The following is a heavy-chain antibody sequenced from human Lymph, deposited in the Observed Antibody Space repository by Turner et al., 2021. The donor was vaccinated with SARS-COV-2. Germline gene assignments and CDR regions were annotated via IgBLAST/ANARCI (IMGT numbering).Heavy chain of an antibody. J-gene: IGHJ5*02. V-gene: IGHV4-59*01. CDR1: GRSMNSYY. CDR2: IYYRGST. Sequence: QVQLQESGPGLVKPLETLSPPCTVSGRSMNSYYRRWIRQPPEKRPEWIGYIYYRGSTNYNPSLKSRVTISVDTSKSQSSLKLTSVTAADTAIYYCARETVNNWVDPWGQGILVTVSS. CDR3: ARETVNNWVDP. D-gene: IGHD2-21*02.